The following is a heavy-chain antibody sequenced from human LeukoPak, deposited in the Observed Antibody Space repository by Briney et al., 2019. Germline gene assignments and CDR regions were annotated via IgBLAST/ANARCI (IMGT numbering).Heavy chain of an antibody. D-gene: IGHD5-18*01. CDR3: AKAGSGYNFGGFV. CDR1: GYTLTELS. J-gene: IGHJ4*02. CDR2: ISSGGGRT. V-gene: IGHV3-23*01. Sequence: SCKVSGYTLTELSTHWVRQAPGKGLEWVSTISSGGGRTYYADSVKGRFTISRDNSKNTLSLQMNSLRAEDTAVYYCAKAGSGYNFGGFVWGQGTLVTVSS.